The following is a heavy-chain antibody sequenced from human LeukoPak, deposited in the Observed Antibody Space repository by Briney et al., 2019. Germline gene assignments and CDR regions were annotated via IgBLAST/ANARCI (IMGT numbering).Heavy chain of an antibody. D-gene: IGHD6-19*01. CDR2: IYYSGST. CDR3: ARDYVAATDAFDI. Sequence: SETLSLTCTVSGGSISSSSYYWGWIRQPPGKGLEWIGSIYYSGSTYYNPSLKSRVTISVDTSKNQFPLKLSSVTAADTAVYYCARDYVAATDAFDIWGQGTMVTVSS. V-gene: IGHV4-39*06. CDR1: GGSISSSSYY. J-gene: IGHJ3*02.